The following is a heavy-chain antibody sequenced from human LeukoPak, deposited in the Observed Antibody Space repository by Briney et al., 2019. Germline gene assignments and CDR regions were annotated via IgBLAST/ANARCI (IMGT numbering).Heavy chain of an antibody. D-gene: IGHD1-26*01. V-gene: IGHV1-2*06. J-gene: IGHJ4*02. CDR1: GYTFTGYY. Sequence: GASVKVSCKASGYTFTGYYMHWVRQAPGQGLEWMGRINPNSGGTNYAQKFQGRVTMTRDTSISTAYMELSRLRSDDTAVYYCARGDGSYYVPYFDYWGQGTLVTVSS. CDR3: ARGDGSYYVPYFDY. CDR2: INPNSGGT.